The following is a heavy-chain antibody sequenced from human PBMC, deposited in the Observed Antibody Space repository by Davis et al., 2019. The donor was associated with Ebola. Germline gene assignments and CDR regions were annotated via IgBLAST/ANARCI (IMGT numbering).Heavy chain of an antibody. CDR3: ARGPTVNGLDY. CDR1: GGSISSSSYY. J-gene: IGHJ4*02. Sequence: MPSETLSLTCTVSGGSISSSSYYWGWIRQHPGKGLEWIGYIYYSGSTYYNPSLKSRVTISVDTSKNQFSLKLSSVTAADTAVYYCARGPTVNGLDYWGQGTLVTVSS. D-gene: IGHD4-11*01. V-gene: IGHV4-31*03. CDR2: IYYSGST.